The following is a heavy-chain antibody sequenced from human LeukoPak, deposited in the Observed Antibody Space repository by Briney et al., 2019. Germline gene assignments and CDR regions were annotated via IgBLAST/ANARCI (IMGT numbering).Heavy chain of an antibody. CDR1: GYTFTDYY. CDR2: INPNSGDI. J-gene: IGHJ4*02. V-gene: IGHV1-2*02. CDR3: ARDRADCSGGTCYSHRFDY. Sequence: GASVKVSCKASGYTFTDYYLHWVRQAPGQGLEWMGWINPNSGDINFAQNFQGRVTMTSDTSISTVYMELSSLRSDDTAVYYCARDRADCSGGTCYSHRFDYWGQGTLVTVSS. D-gene: IGHD2-15*01.